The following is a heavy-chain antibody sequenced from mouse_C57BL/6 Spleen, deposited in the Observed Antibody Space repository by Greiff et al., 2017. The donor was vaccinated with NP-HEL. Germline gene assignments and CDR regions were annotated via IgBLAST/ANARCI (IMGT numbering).Heavy chain of an antibody. J-gene: IGHJ1*03. Sequence: QVQLQQPGAELVRPGSSVKLSCKASGYTFTSYWMHWVKQRPIQGLEWIGNIDPSDSETHYNQKFKDKATLTVDKSSSTAYMKLSSLTSEDSAVYYCAGGRFRRDWYFDVWGTGTTVTVSS. V-gene: IGHV1-52*01. CDR3: AGGRFRRDWYFDV. CDR2: IDPSDSET. CDR1: GYTFTSYW.